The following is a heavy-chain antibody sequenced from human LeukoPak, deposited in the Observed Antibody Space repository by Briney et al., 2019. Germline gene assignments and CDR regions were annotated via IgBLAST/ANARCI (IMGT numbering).Heavy chain of an antibody. CDR3: ARVLKCGGGCAWFDY. CDR1: GFTFSKYA. Sequence: PGGSLRLSCAASGFTFSKYAVDWVRQAPGKGLEWVSAISGSGGSTYYADSVKGRFTISRDNSKNTLYLQMNSLRAEDTAVYYCARVLKCGGGCAWFDYWGQGTLVTVSS. V-gene: IGHV3-23*01. CDR2: ISGSGGST. J-gene: IGHJ4*02. D-gene: IGHD2-21*01.